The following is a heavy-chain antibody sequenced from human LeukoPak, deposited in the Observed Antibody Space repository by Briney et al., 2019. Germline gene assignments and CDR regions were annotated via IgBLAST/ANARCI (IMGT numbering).Heavy chain of an antibody. D-gene: IGHD1-14*01. J-gene: IGHJ4*02. CDR1: GFTFSSYC. V-gene: IGHV3-7*02. CDR3: ARQPDY. CDR2: IKHDGSEK. Sequence: GGSLRLSCAASGFTFSSYCMNWVRQAPGKGLEWVANIKHDGSEKYYVDSVKGRFTISRDNAKNTLYLQMNSLRAEDTAVYYCARQPDYWGQGTLVTVSS.